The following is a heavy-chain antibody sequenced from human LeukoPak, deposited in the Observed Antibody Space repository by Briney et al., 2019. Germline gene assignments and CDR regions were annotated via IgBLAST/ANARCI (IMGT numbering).Heavy chain of an antibody. Sequence: QPGGSLRLSCAASGFTFSTYSMHCVRQGPGKGPVWVSHIEGDGSTTTYADSVKGRFTISRDNAKNTLYLQMNSLRAEDTAVYYCARGDSSVFSPLGYWGQGTRVTVSS. J-gene: IGHJ4*02. CDR1: GFTFSTYS. CDR3: ARGDSSVFSPLGY. CDR2: IEGDGSTT. V-gene: IGHV3-74*01. D-gene: IGHD3-22*01.